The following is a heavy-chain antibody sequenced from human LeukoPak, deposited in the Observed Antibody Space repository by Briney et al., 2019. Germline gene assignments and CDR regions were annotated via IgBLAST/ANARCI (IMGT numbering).Heavy chain of an antibody. J-gene: IGHJ5*02. CDR2: INTNTGNP. CDR3: AREVTLPIFPCSGGSCYSRWFDP. CDR1: GYTFTSYA. V-gene: IGHV7-4-1*02. D-gene: IGHD2-15*01. Sequence: ASVKVSCKASGYTFTSYAMNWVRQAPGQGLEWMGWINTNTGNPTYAQGFTGRFVFSLDTSVSTAYLQISSLKAEDTAVYYCAREVTLPIFPCSGGSCYSRWFDPWGQGTLVTVSS.